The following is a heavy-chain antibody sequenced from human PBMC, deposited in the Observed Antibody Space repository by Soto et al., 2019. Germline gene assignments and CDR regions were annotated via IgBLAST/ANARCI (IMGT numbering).Heavy chain of an antibody. Sequence: EASVEVYCKASGYTFTSDDINWVRQATGQGLEWMGWMNPNSGNTGYAQKFQGRVTMTRNTSISTAYMELSSLRSEDTAVYYCARGSSWVPFDYWGQGTLVTVSS. V-gene: IGHV1-8*01. J-gene: IGHJ4*02. D-gene: IGHD6-13*01. CDR2: MNPNSGNT. CDR1: GYTFTSDD. CDR3: ARGSSWVPFDY.